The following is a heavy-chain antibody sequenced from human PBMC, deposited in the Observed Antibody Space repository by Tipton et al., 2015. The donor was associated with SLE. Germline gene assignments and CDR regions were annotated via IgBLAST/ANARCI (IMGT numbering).Heavy chain of an antibody. CDR1: GGSISSYY. Sequence: TLSLTCTVSGGSISSYYWSWIRQPPGKGLEWIGYIYYSGSTNYNPSLKSRVTISVDTSKNQFSLKLSSVTAADTAVYYCARLQQLVEDYWGQGTLVTVSS. D-gene: IGHD6-6*01. CDR3: ARLQQLVEDY. V-gene: IGHV4-59*12. J-gene: IGHJ4*02. CDR2: IYYSGST.